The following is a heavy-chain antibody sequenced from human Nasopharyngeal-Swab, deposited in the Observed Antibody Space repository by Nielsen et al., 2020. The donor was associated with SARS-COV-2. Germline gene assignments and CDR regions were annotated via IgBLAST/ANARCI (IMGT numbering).Heavy chain of an antibody. CDR3: ARGGDPREVVAATDCFDP. CDR1: GYTLTGYY. CDR2: INPGGGSA. J-gene: IGHJ5*02. Sequence: ASVKVSCKASGYTLTGYYIHWVRQAPGQGLEWMGIINPGGGSARYSQNFQGRVTMTRDTSTNTVYMELYSLTSEDTAVYYCARGGDPREVVAATDCFDPWGQGTLVTVSS. V-gene: IGHV1-46*01. D-gene: IGHD2-15*01.